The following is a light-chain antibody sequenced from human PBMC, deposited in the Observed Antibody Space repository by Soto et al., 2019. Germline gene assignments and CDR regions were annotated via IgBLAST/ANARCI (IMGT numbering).Light chain of an antibody. CDR1: SNDVGHSSF. CDR2: EVS. V-gene: IGLV2-8*01. CDR3: NSPADNGKVV. Sequence: QSALTQPPSASGSPGQSVTISCTGNSNDVGHSSFISWYQQHPGKAPKLIIYEVSKRPSGVPDRFSGSKSGNTASLGVSGLEDEDEADYFCNSPADNGKVVFGPGTKLTVL. J-gene: IGLJ1*01.